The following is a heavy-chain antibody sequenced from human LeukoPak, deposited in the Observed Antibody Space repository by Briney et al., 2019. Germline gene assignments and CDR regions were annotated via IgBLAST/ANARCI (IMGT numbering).Heavy chain of an antibody. V-gene: IGHV4-34*01. CDR2: INHSGST. J-gene: IGHJ6*03. Sequence: SETLSLTCAVYGGSFSGYYWSWIRQPPGKGLEWIGEINHSGSTNYNPSLKSRVTISVDTSKNQFSLKLSSVTAADTAVYYCARGVNDYDILTGYYYYMDVWGKGTTVTVSS. CDR3: ARGVNDYDILTGYYYYMDV. D-gene: IGHD3-9*01. CDR1: GGSFSGYY.